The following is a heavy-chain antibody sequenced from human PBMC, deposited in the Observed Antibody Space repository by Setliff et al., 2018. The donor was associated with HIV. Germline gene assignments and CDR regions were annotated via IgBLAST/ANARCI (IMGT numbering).Heavy chain of an antibody. V-gene: IGHV1-2*02. J-gene: IGHJ4*01. Sequence: GASVKVSCKASGYTFTGHYMHWVRQAPGQGLQWMGWIDPHTGGPQYSQKFLGRVTMTRDTSISTVYMELTSLRSDDTAIYYCARNQGDASGWYAGDYWGHGTLVTVSS. CDR2: IDPHTGGP. CDR3: ARNQGDASGWYAGDY. CDR1: GYTFTGHY. D-gene: IGHD6-19*01.